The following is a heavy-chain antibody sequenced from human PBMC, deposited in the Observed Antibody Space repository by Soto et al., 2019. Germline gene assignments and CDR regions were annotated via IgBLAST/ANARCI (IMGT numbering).Heavy chain of an antibody. CDR3: ARDRNSGWYLHYYGMDV. J-gene: IGHJ6*02. D-gene: IGHD6-19*01. V-gene: IGHV3-33*01. CDR1: GFTFSSYG. Sequence: PGGSLRLSCAASGFTFSSYGMHWVRQAPGKGLEWVAVIWYDGSNKYYADSVKGRFTISRDNSKNTLYLQMNSLRAEDTAVYYCARDRNSGWYLHYYGMDVWGQGTTVTVSS. CDR2: IWYDGSNK.